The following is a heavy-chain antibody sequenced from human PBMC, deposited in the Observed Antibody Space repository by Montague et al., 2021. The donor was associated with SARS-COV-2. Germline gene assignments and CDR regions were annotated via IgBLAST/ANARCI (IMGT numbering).Heavy chain of an antibody. V-gene: IGHV3-30*04. D-gene: IGHD1-26*01. Sequence: FLRLSCAASGFTFSSYAMHWVRQAPGKGLEWVAVISYDGSNKYYADSVKGRFTISRDNSKNTLYLQMNSLRAEDTAVYYCARDLGGYFDLWGRGTLVTVSS. J-gene: IGHJ2*01. CDR3: ARDLGGYFDL. CDR2: ISYDGSNK. CDR1: GFTFSSYA.